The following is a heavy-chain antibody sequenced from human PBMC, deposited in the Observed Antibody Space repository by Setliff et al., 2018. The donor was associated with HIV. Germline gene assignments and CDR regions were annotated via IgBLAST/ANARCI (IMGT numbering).Heavy chain of an antibody. D-gene: IGHD3-10*01. CDR1: GYTFTDNY. J-gene: IGHJ3*02. V-gene: IGHV1-2*02. CDR2: INSNSGGT. CDR3: AREELRGTKVFDI. Sequence: ASVKVSCKASGYTFTDNYIHWVRQAPGQGLEYMGWINSNSGGTNYAQKFQGRVTMTRDTSVSSAYMELSRVRSDDTAVYYCAREELRGTKVFDIWGQGTMVTVSS.